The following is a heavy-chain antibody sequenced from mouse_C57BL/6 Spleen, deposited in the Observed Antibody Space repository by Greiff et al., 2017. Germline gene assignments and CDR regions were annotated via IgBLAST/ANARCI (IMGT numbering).Heavy chain of an antibody. J-gene: IGHJ2*01. D-gene: IGHD2-3*01. CDR3: ARDGALYAYDY. CDR1: GFTFSDYY. V-gene: IGHV5-16*01. CDR2: INYDGSST. Sequence: DVMLVESEGGLVQPGSSMKLSCTASGFTFSDYYMAWVRQVPEKGLEWVANINYDGSSTYYLDSLKSRFIISRDNAKNILYLQMSSLKSEDTATYYCARDGALYAYDYWGQGTTLTVSS.